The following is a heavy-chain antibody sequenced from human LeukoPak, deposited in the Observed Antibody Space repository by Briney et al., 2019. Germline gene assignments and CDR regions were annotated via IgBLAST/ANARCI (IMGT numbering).Heavy chain of an antibody. D-gene: IGHD6-13*01. Sequence: PSETLSLTCTVSGDSISVYYWTWIRQPAGKGLEWIGRIYTSGSANYNPSLKSRVTMSVDTSKNQFSLRLTSVTAADTAVYHCARHGGIIAAAGTRAFDIWGQGTMVTVSS. CDR2: IYTSGSA. J-gene: IGHJ3*02. V-gene: IGHV4-4*07. CDR3: ARHGGIIAAAGTRAFDI. CDR1: GDSISVYY.